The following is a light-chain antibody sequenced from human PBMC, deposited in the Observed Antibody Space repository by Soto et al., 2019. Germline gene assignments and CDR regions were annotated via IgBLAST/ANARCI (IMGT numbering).Light chain of an antibody. V-gene: IGKV3-15*01. Sequence: EIVMTRSPATLSVSPGERATLSCRASQSVSSNLAWYQQKPGQAPRLLIYGASTRATGIPARFSGSGSGTEFTLTISSLQSEDFAVYYCQQYNNLSWTFCQGTKVEIK. CDR3: QQYNNLSWT. CDR1: QSVSSN. J-gene: IGKJ1*01. CDR2: GAS.